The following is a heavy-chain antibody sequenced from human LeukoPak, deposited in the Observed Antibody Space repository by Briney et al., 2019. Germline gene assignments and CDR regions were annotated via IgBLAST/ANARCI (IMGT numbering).Heavy chain of an antibody. CDR2: IYPGDSDT. V-gene: IGHV5-51*06. J-gene: IGHJ3*02. CDR3: ARELVRGHAFDI. D-gene: IGHD3-10*01. CDR1: GYIFTSYC. Sequence: GESLKIFCRGSGYIFTSYCIGWVRQMTGEGLEWMGIIYPGDSDTRYSPSFQGKVTISADKSIRTAYMELSRLRSDDPAVYYCARELVRGHAFDIWGQGTMVTVSS.